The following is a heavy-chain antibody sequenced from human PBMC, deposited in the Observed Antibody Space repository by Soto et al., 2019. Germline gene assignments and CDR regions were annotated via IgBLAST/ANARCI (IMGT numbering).Heavy chain of an antibody. CDR1: GFTFDDYT. CDR2: ISWDGGST. CDR3: AKDHGQVAWNYGNGKNEEYNGMDV. Sequence: GGSLRLSCAASGFTFDDYTMHWVRQAPGKGLEWVSLISWDGGSTYYADSVKGRFTISRDNSKNSLYLQMNSLRAEDTALYYCAKDHGQVAWNYGNGKNEEYNGMDVWGQGTTVTVSS. D-gene: IGHD1-7*01. J-gene: IGHJ6*02. V-gene: IGHV3-43*01.